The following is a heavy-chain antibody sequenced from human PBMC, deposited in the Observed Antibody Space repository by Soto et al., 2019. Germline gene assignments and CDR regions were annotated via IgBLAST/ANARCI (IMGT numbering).Heavy chain of an antibody. J-gene: IGHJ4*02. CDR2: IYPGDSDT. D-gene: IGHD6-19*01. V-gene: IGHV5-51*01. Sequence: GESLKISCKGSGYSFTSYWIGWVRQMPGKGLEWMGIIYPGDSDTRYSPSFQGQVNISADKSISTAYLQWSSLKASDTAMYYCARTGYSSGWRPNYWGQGTLVTVSS. CDR3: ARTGYSSGWRPNY. CDR1: GYSFTSYW.